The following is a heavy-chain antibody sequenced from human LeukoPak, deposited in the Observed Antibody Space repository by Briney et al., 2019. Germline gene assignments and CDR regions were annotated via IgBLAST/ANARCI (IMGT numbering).Heavy chain of an antibody. CDR3: AKAFYGSGPYYYGMDV. Sequence: GRSLRLSCAASGFTFSSYGMHWVRQAPGKGLEWVAVMSYDGSNKYYADSVKGRFTISRDNSKNTLYLQMNSLRAEDTAVYYCAKAFYGSGPYYYGMDVWGKGTTVTVSS. CDR2: MSYDGSNK. CDR1: GFTFSSYG. D-gene: IGHD3-10*01. V-gene: IGHV3-30*18. J-gene: IGHJ6*04.